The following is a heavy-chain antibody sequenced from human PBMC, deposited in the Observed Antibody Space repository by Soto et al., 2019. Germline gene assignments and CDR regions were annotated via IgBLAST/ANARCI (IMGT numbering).Heavy chain of an antibody. J-gene: IGHJ4*02. CDR3: ARGRGSGRFYQLDY. Sequence: PGGSLRLSCAASGFTFSSYAMSWVRQAPGKGLEWVSAISGSGGSTYYADSVKGRFTISRDNSKNTLYLQMNSLRAEDTAVYYCARGRGSGRFYQLDYWGQGTLVTVSS. D-gene: IGHD1-26*01. CDR1: GFTFSSYA. V-gene: IGHV3-23*01. CDR2: ISGSGGST.